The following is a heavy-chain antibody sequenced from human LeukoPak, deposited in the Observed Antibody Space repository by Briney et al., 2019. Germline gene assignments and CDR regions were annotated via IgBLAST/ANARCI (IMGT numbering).Heavy chain of an antibody. CDR2: INTDGSST. J-gene: IGHJ4*02. Sequence: PGGSLRLSCAASGFTFSSYWMHWVRQAPGKGLVWVSRINTDGSSTSYADSVKGRFTISRDNAKNTLYLQMNSLRAEDTAVYYCARESDLAAAVDYWGQGTLVTVSS. CDR1: GFTFSSYW. V-gene: IGHV3-74*01. D-gene: IGHD6-13*01. CDR3: ARESDLAAAVDY.